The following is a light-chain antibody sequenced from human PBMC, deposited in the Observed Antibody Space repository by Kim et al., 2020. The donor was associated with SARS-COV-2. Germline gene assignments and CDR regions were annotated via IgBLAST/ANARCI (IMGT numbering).Light chain of an antibody. CDR1: QSISSY. CDR2: AAS. V-gene: IGKV1-39*01. CDR3: QQTYSFPQIT. J-gene: IGKJ5*01. Sequence: SVGDRVTISCRASQSISSYVNWYQHKAGKGPKLLIYAASSLQSGVSSRFSGSGSGTDFTLTISSLQPEDFATYSCQQTYSFPQITFGQGTRLEIK.